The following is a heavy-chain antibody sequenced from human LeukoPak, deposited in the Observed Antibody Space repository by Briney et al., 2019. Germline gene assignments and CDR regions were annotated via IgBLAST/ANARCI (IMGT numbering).Heavy chain of an antibody. CDR3: ARGDYYDSSGYYYGDY. Sequence: ASVKVSRKASGYTFTSYGISWVRQAPGQGLEWMGWISAYNGNTNYAQKLQGRVTMTTDTSTSTAYMELRSLRSDDTAVYYCARGDYYDSSGYYYGDYWGQGTLVTVSS. CDR2: ISAYNGNT. V-gene: IGHV1-18*01. D-gene: IGHD3-22*01. J-gene: IGHJ4*02. CDR1: GYTFTSYG.